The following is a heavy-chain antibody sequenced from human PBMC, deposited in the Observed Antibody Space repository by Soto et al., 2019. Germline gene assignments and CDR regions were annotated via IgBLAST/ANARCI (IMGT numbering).Heavy chain of an antibody. CDR2: INHSGST. CDR1: GGSFSGYY. Sequence: LSLTCAVYGGSFSGYYWSWIRQPPGKGLEWIGEINHSGSTNYNPSLKSRVTISVDTSKNQFSLKLSSVTAADTAVYYCARVSGFPGYRYSYGMDVWGQGTTVTVSS. V-gene: IGHV4-34*01. CDR3: ARVSGFPGYRYSYGMDV. D-gene: IGHD6-13*01. J-gene: IGHJ6*02.